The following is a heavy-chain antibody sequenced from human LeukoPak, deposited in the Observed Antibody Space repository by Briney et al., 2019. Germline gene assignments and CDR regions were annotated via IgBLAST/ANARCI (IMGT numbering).Heavy chain of an antibody. CDR2: MNPNSGNT. D-gene: IGHD3-10*01. CDR1: GYTFTRYG. Sequence: ASVKVSCKTSGYTFTRYGLTWVRQATGQGLEWMGWMNPNSGNTGYAQKFQGRVTMTRNTSISTAYMELSSLRSEDTAVYYCARGKWTMVRGVIITPFGYWGQGTLVTVSS. CDR3: ARGKWTMVRGVIITPFGY. V-gene: IGHV1-8*01. J-gene: IGHJ4*02.